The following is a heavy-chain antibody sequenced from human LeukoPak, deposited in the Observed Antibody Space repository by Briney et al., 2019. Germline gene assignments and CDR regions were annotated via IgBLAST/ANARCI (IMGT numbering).Heavy chain of an antibody. CDR1: GFTFKNFA. D-gene: IGHD2-2*01. CDR2: IPYRAGKS. Sequence: GGSLRLSCSPSGFTFKNFALSWVRQAPGKGLEWVATIPYRAGKSYYADSVQGRFSISRDDSAKTVYLHLNSLRAGDTAIYYCAKVYCSSPRCFLPFDYWGQGTLVTVSS. CDR3: AKVYCSSPRCFLPFDY. J-gene: IGHJ4*02. V-gene: IGHV3-23*01.